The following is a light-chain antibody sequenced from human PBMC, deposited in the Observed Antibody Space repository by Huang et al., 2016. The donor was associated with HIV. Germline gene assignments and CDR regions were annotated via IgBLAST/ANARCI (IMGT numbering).Light chain of an antibody. V-gene: IGKV3D-15*01. CDR1: QSVSSN. Sequence: EIVLTQSPATLSVSPGERATLSCRASQSVSSNLGWYQQKPGQAPRLLIDGTSTRATDIPARFSGSGSATEFTLSISSLQSEDFAVYYCQQYNNWPYTFGQGTKLEIK. J-gene: IGKJ2*01. CDR2: GTS. CDR3: QQYNNWPYT.